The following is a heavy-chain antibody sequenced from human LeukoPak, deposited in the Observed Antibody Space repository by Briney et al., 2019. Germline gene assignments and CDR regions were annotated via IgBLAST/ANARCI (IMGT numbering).Heavy chain of an antibody. CDR1: GFTFDDYA. D-gene: IGHD3-3*01. V-gene: IGHV3-43*02. J-gene: IGHJ5*02. CDR3: VKEAIFGAAIRWFDP. CDR2: ISGDGGST. Sequence: GGSLRLSCAASGFTFDDYAMHWVRQAPGRGLEWVSLISGDGGSTYYADSVKGRFTISRDNSKNSVYLQMNSLRTEDAALYYCVKEAIFGAAIRWFDPWGQGTLVTVSS.